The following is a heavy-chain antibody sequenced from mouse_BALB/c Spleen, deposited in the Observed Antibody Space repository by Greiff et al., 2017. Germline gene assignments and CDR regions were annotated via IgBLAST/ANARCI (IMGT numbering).Heavy chain of an antibody. CDR2: IYPGDGST. Sequence: QVQLQQSGPELVKPGASVKMSCKASGYTFTSYYIHWVKQRPGQGLEWIGWIYPGDGSTKYNEKFKGKTTLTADKSSSTAYMLLSSLTSEDSAIYFCARGSSYGYYAMDYWGQGTSVTVSS. J-gene: IGHJ4*01. V-gene: IGHV1S56*01. D-gene: IGHD1-1*01. CDR1: GYTFTSYY. CDR3: ARGSSYGYYAMDY.